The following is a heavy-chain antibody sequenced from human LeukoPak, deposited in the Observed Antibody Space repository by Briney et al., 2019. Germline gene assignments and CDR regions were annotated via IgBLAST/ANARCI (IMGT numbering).Heavy chain of an antibody. D-gene: IGHD2-21*01. V-gene: IGHV3-7*01. CDR3: ARAIDVADY. CDR1: GFTFSDYY. CDR2: INPDGRTK. Sequence: PGGSLRLSRAASGFTFSDYYMSWVRQAPGKGLEWVANINPDGRTKFYLDSVKGRFTISRDNAKSSAYLQMNSLRVDDTALYYCARAIDVADYWGQGTLVTVSS. J-gene: IGHJ4*02.